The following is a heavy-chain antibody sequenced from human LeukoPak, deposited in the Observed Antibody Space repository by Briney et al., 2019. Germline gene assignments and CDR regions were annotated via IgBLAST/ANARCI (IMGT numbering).Heavy chain of an antibody. D-gene: IGHD1-26*01. CDR2: ISSSSCYI. CDR3: ARLSGSHPHDAFDI. V-gene: IGHV3-21*01. CDR1: GFTFSSYS. Sequence: GGSLRLSCAASGFTFSSYSMNWVRQAPGKGLEWVSSISSSSCYIYYTDSVKGRFTISRDNAKNSLYLQMNSLRAEDTAVYYCARLSGSHPHDAFDIWGQGTMVTVSS. J-gene: IGHJ3*02.